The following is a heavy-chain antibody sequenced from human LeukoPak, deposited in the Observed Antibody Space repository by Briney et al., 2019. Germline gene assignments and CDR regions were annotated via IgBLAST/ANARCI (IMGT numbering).Heavy chain of an antibody. CDR3: ARPSGPDYYYYYMDV. Sequence: SETLSLTCTVSGGSISSSSYYWGWIRQPPGKGLEWIGSIYYSGSTYYNPSLKSRVTISVDTSKNQFSLELSSVTAADTAVYYCARPSGPDYYYYYMDVWGKGTTVTVSS. D-gene: IGHD1-1*01. CDR1: GGSISSSSYY. CDR2: IYYSGST. V-gene: IGHV4-39*01. J-gene: IGHJ6*03.